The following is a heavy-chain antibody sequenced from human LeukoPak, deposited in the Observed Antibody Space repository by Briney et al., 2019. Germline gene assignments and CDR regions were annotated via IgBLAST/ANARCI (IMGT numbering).Heavy chain of an antibody. D-gene: IGHD2-2*01. J-gene: IGHJ4*02. V-gene: IGHV3-66*01. CDR1: GFTVTSIY. Sequence: GGSLRLSCAASGFTVTSIYMSWVRQAPGKGLEWVSVIYASGSTYYADSVKGRFTISRDNSKKTMYLQMSSLRAEDTAVYYCVAGCSNTTCYGAFSDWGQGTPVTVSS. CDR3: VAGCSNTTCYGAFSD. CDR2: IYASGST.